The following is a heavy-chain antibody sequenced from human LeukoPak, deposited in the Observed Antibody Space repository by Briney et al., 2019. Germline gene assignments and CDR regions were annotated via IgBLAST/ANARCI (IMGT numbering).Heavy chain of an antibody. CDR3: ARPNYYDSSGTKYYYYGMDV. CDR2: IIPIFGTA. V-gene: IGHV1-69*13. J-gene: IGHJ6*02. Sequence: SVKVSCKASGGTFSSYAISWVRQAPGQGLEWVGGIIPIFGTANYAQKFQGRVTITADESTSTAYMELSSLRSEDTAVYYCARPNYYDSSGTKYYYYGMDVWGQGTTVTVSS. CDR1: GGTFSSYA. D-gene: IGHD3-22*01.